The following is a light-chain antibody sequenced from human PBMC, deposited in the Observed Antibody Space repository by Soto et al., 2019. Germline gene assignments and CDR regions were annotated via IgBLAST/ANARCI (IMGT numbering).Light chain of an antibody. J-gene: IGKJ1*01. Sequence: DMQMTQYPSTLSASVGDRVTITCRASQSISSWLAWYQQKAGKAPKLLIYDASTLESGVPSRFSGSGSGTEFTLTISGLQPDDFATYYCQHYNSYSEAFGQGTKVDIK. CDR1: QSISSW. V-gene: IGKV1-5*01. CDR2: DAS. CDR3: QHYNSYSEA.